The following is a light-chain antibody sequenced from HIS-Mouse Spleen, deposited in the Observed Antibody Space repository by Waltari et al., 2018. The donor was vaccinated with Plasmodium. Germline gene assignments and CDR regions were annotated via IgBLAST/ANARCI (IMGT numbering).Light chain of an antibody. Sequence: QAVLTQPSSLSASPGASASLTCTLRSGINVGTYRIYSYQQQPGSPPQYLLRYKSDSDKQQGSGVPSRFSGSKDASANAGILLSSGLQSEDEADYYCMIWHSSAWVFGGGTKLTVL. V-gene: IGLV5-45*03. CDR3: MIWHSSAWV. CDR2: YKSDSDK. CDR1: SGINVGTYR. J-gene: IGLJ3*02.